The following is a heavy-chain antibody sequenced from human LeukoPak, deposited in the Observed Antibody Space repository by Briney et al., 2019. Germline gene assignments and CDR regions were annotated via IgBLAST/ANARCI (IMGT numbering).Heavy chain of an antibody. J-gene: IGHJ4*02. CDR2: ISGNSGST. Sequence: GGSLRLSCAASGFTFSSYAMTWVRQAPGKGLEWVSVISGNSGSTYYTDPVKGRFTISRDNSKSTLYLQMNSLRAEDTAIYYCAKGDCSGGRCYYYSWGQGTLVTVSS. CDR1: GFTFSSYA. D-gene: IGHD2-15*01. CDR3: AKGDCSGGRCYYYS. V-gene: IGHV3-23*01.